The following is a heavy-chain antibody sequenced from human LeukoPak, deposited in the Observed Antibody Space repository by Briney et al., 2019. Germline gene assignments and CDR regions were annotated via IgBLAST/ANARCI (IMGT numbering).Heavy chain of an antibody. CDR3: ARRIGLGRDGYNNGWY. CDR2: IYPGDSDT. V-gene: IGHV5-51*01. D-gene: IGHD5-24*01. CDR1: GYSFTTYW. Sequence: GESLKISCKGSGYSFTTYWIGWVRQMPGKGLEWMGIIYPGDSDTRYSPSLQGQVTISADKSISTAYLQWSSLKAPDTAMYYCARRIGLGRDGYNNGWYWGQGTLVTVSS. J-gene: IGHJ4*02.